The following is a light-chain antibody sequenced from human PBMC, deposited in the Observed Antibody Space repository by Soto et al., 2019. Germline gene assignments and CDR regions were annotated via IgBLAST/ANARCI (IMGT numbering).Light chain of an antibody. CDR2: AAS. J-gene: IGKJ2*02. CDR1: QRIGPY. CDR3: QQSYTTPRT. V-gene: IGKV1-39*01. Sequence: DIQMTQSPSSLSASVGDRVTITCRASQRIGPYLNWYQQKPGRAPKRLIYAASILQSGVPSRFSGRGSRTNFTLTIRSLQPEDFASYYCQQSYTTPRTFGQGTKLEIK.